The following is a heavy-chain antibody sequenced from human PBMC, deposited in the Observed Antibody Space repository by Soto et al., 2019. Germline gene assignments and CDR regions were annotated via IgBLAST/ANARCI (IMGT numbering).Heavy chain of an antibody. J-gene: IGHJ5*02. CDR3: ARGSSQQQLGVWFDP. V-gene: IGHV4-59*01. CDR1: GGSISSYY. CDR2: IYYSGSP. Sequence: QVQLQESGPGLVKPSETLSLTCTVSGGSISSYYWSWIRQPPGKGLEWIGYIYYSGSPNYNPSLKSRVTISVDTSKNQFSLKLSSVTAADTAVYYCARGSSQQQLGVWFDPWGQGTLVTVSS. D-gene: IGHD6-13*01.